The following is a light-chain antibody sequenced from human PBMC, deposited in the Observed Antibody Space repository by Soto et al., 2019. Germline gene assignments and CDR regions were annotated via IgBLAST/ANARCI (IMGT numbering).Light chain of an antibody. J-gene: IGKJ5*01. CDR1: QSVSSY. Sequence: EIVLTQSPGTLSLSPGERATLSCRASQSVSSYLAWYQQKPGQAPRLFIYDASTRATGIPARFSGSGSGTDFTLTISSLEPEDFAVYYCQQRSEWPITFGQGTRLENK. CDR3: QQRSEWPIT. CDR2: DAS. V-gene: IGKV3-11*01.